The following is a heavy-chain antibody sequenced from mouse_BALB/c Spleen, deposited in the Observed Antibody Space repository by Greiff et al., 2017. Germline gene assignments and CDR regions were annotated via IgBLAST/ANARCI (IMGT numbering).Heavy chain of an antibody. CDR1: GYTFTSYW. CDR2: IYPSDSYT. J-gene: IGHJ3*01. D-gene: IGHD2-1*01. CDR3: TREDGNYLAWFAY. V-gene: IGHV1-69*02. Sequence: QVQLQQPGAELVRPGASVKLSCKASGYTFTSYWINWVKQRPGQGLEWIGNIYPSDSYTNYNQKFKDKATLTVDKSSSTAYMQLSSPTSEDSAVYYCTREDGNYLAWFAYWGQGTLVTVAA.